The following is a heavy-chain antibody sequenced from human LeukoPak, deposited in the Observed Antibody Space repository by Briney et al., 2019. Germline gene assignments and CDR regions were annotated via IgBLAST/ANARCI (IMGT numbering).Heavy chain of an antibody. J-gene: IGHJ6*02. CDR2: IYPRDGST. Sequence: ASVKVSCKASGYSFTSNYIHWVRQAPGQGLEWMGMIYPRDGSTSYAQKFQGRVTMTTDTSTSTAYMELRSLRSDDTAVYYCARDRRTTPHQYYYYGMDVWGQGTTVTVSS. D-gene: IGHD1-7*01. V-gene: IGHV1-46*01. CDR3: ARDRRTTPHQYYYYGMDV. CDR1: GYSFTSNY.